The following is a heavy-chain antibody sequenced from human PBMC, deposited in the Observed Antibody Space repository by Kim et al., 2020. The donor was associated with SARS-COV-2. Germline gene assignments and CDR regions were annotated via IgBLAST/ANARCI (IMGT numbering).Heavy chain of an antibody. Sequence: ASVKVSCKASGYTFTSYGISWVRQAPGQGLEWMGWISAYNGNTNYAQKLQGRVTMTTDTSTSTAYMELRSLRSDDTAVYYCARDGGLVLWFGESGAFDIWGQGTMVTVSS. CDR2: ISAYNGNT. D-gene: IGHD3-10*01. CDR3: ARDGGLVLWFGESGAFDI. V-gene: IGHV1-18*01. CDR1: GYTFTSYG. J-gene: IGHJ3*02.